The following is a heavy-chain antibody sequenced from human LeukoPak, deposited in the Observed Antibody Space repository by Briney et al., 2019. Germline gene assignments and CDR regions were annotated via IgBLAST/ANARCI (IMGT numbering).Heavy chain of an antibody. V-gene: IGHV3-9*03. J-gene: IGHJ4*02. D-gene: IGHD2-15*01. CDR1: GFIFDDYA. CDR3: ARDRFRYCSGAYCSHFEF. Sequence: PGGSLRLSCAASGFIFDDYAMHWVRQAPGKGLEWVSGINWNSGTIGYADSVKGRFTISRDNDKNSLYLQMNSLRADDMAFYYCARDRFRYCSGAYCSHFEFWGQGTLVSVSS. CDR2: INWNSGTI.